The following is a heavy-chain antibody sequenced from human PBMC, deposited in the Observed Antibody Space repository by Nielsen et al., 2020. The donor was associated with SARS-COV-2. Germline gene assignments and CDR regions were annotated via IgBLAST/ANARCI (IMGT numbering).Heavy chain of an antibody. Sequence: GEFLKISCAASGFTFSNYAMNWVRQAPGKGLEWVSYIISSSSSTTINYADSVKGRFTISRDNAKNSLYLQMNSLRAEDTAVYYCARDPRGSFDYWGQGILVTVSS. CDR2: IISSSSSTTI. CDR1: GFTFSNYA. J-gene: IGHJ4*02. D-gene: IGHD1-26*01. V-gene: IGHV3-48*01. CDR3: ARDPRGSFDY.